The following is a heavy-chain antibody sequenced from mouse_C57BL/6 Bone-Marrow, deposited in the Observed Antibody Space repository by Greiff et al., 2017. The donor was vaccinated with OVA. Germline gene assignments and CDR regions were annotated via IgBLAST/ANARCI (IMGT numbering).Heavy chain of an antibody. CDR2: IDPENGDT. CDR3: TTDGYFFYWYFDV. D-gene: IGHD2-3*01. J-gene: IGHJ1*03. Sequence: DVQLVESGAELVRPGASVKLSCTASGFNIKDDYMHWVKQRPEQGLEWIGWIDPENGDTEYASKFQGKATITADTSSNTAYLQLSSLTSEDTAVYYCTTDGYFFYWYFDVWGTGTTVTVSS. CDR1: GFNIKDDY. V-gene: IGHV14-4*01.